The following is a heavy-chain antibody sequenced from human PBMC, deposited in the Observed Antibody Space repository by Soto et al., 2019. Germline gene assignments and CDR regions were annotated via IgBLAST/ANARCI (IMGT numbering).Heavy chain of an antibody. V-gene: IGHV3-30*04. Sequence: QPGGSLRLSCAASGFTFSFYAMHWVRQAPGKGLECVAVISYNGRNKHYVDSVKGRFTISRDNSQDTLYLQMDSLRPDDTAVYYCARQAKIGDRSQFYFDSWGQGTLVTVSS. D-gene: IGHD3-16*01. CDR2: ISYNGRNK. J-gene: IGHJ4*02. CDR1: GFTFSFYA. CDR3: ARQAKIGDRSQFYFDS.